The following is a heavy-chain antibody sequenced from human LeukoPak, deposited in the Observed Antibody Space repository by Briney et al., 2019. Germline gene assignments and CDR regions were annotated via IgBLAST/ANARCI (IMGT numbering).Heavy chain of an antibody. J-gene: IGHJ5*02. Sequence: GGVLKIFRKGFGYSFTCYLVGLVRPSSGKGVEWVGIIYPGDSDTRYSPSFQGQVTISGDKAISTAYLQWSSLKASDTAMYYCARQQYQLPEEGLDPWGQGTLVTVSS. V-gene: IGHV5-51*01. CDR2: IYPGDSDT. D-gene: IGHD2-2*01. CDR1: GYSFTCYL. CDR3: ARQQYQLPEEGLDP.